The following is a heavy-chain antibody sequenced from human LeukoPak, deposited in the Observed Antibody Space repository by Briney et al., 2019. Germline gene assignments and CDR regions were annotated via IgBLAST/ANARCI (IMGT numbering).Heavy chain of an antibody. Sequence: PGGSLRLSCAASGFTFDAYAVHWVRQAPGKGLEWVSGISWNGGGMGYAVSVKGRFTISRDNAKNSLYLQMNSLRDEDTALYYCARAPYCSSTSCYLDYWGQGTLVTVSS. CDR1: GFTFDAYA. CDR2: ISWNGGGM. CDR3: ARAPYCSSTSCYLDY. V-gene: IGHV3-9*01. J-gene: IGHJ4*02. D-gene: IGHD2-2*01.